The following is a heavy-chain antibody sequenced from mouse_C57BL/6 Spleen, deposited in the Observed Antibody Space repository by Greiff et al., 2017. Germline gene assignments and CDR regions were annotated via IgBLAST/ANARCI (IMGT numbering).Heavy chain of an antibody. J-gene: IGHJ1*03. D-gene: IGHD1-1*01. V-gene: IGHV1-64*01. Sequence: VQLQQPGAELVKPGASVKLSCKASGYTFTSYWMHWVKQRPGQGLEWIGMIHPNSGSTNYNEKFKSKATLTVDKSSSTAYMQLSSLTSEDSAVYYCARSEGSSWYFDVWGTGTTVTVSS. CDR2: IHPNSGST. CDR1: GYTFTSYW. CDR3: ARSEGSSWYFDV.